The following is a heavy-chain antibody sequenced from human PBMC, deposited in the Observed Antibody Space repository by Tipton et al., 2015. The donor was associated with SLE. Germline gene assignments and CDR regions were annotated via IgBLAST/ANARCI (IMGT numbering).Heavy chain of an antibody. CDR1: GGSISSGGYY. V-gene: IGHV4-31*03. J-gene: IGHJ3*02. D-gene: IGHD3-10*01. Sequence: TLSLTCTVSGGSISSGGYYWSWIRQHPGKGLEWIGYIYYSGSTYYNPSPKSRVTISVDTSKNQFSLKLSSVTAADTAVYYCARGVWFGELRGRAFDIWGQGTMVTVSS. CDR3: ARGVWFGELRGRAFDI. CDR2: IYYSGST.